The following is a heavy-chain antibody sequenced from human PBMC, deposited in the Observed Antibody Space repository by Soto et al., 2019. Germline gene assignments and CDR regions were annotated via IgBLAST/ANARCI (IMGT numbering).Heavy chain of an antibody. Sequence: QVQLVQSGAEVKKPGSSVKVSCKASGGTFSSYAISWVRQAPGQGLEWMGGIIPIFGTANYAQKFQGRVTITADESTSTAYMELSSLRSEDTAVYYCARPTGGSSSGRYSYGMDVWGQGTTVTVSS. CDR2: IIPIFGTA. CDR1: GGTFSSYA. J-gene: IGHJ6*02. CDR3: ARPTGGSSSGRYSYGMDV. D-gene: IGHD6-13*01. V-gene: IGHV1-69*01.